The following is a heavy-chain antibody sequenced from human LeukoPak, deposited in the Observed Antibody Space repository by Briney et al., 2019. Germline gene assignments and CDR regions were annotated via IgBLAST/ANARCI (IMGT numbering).Heavy chain of an antibody. Sequence: SETLSLTCTVSGGSISSSSYYWGWIRPPPGKGLEWIGSIYYSGSTYYNPSLKSRVTISVDTSKNQFSLKLSSVTAADTAVYYCARERDYDYGDYVPFDPWGQGTLVTVSS. V-gene: IGHV4-39*07. J-gene: IGHJ5*02. CDR1: GGSISSSSYY. CDR2: IYYSGST. CDR3: ARERDYDYGDYVPFDP. D-gene: IGHD4-17*01.